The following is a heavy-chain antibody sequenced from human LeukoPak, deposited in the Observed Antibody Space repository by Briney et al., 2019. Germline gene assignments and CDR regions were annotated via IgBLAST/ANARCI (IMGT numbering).Heavy chain of an antibody. CDR3: ASLYSGSSNYFDH. CDR2: IYTSGST. D-gene: IGHD1-26*01. Sequence: PSQTLSLTCTVSGGSISSGSYYWSWIRQPAGKGLEWIGRIYTSGSTNYNPSLKGRVTISVDTSKNQFSLKLSSVTAADTAVYYCASLYSGSSNYFDHWGQGTLVTVSS. CDR1: GGSISSGSYY. V-gene: IGHV4-61*02. J-gene: IGHJ4*02.